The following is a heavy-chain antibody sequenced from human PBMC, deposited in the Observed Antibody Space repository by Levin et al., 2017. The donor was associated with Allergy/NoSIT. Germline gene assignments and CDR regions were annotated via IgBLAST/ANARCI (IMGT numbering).Heavy chain of an antibody. V-gene: IGHV3-33*01. J-gene: IGHJ4*02. D-gene: IGHD6-13*01. CDR1: GFTFSSYG. Sequence: GGSLRLSCAASGFTFSSYGMHWVRQAPGKGLEWVAVIWYDGSNKYYADSVKGRFAISRDNSKNTLYLQMNSLRAEDTAVYYCARDKIAAATRGLYYFDYWGQGTLVTVSS. CDR2: IWYDGSNK. CDR3: ARDKIAAATRGLYYFDY.